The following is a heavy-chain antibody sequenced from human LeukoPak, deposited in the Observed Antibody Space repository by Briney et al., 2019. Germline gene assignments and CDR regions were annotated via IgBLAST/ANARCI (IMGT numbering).Heavy chain of an antibody. V-gene: IGHV3-30*02. CDR2: IRYDGSNK. D-gene: IGHD3-10*01. CDR1: GFTFSSYG. Sequence: PGGSLRLSCAASGFTFSSYGMHWVRQAPGKGLEWVAFIRYDGSNKYYADSVKGRFTISRDNSKNTLYLQMNSLRAEDTAVYYCASSFGEWVGYFDYWGQGTLVTVSS. CDR3: ASSFGEWVGYFDY. J-gene: IGHJ4*02.